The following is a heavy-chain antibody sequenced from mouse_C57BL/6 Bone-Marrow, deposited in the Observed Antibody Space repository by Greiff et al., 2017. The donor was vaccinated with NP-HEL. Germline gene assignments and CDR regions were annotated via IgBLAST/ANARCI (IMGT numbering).Heavy chain of an antibody. CDR3: ARPGPGSSRMGY. Sequence: VKLQQSGAELARPGASVKLSCKASGYTFTSYGISWVKQRTGQGLEWIGEIYPRSGNTYYNEKFKGKATLTADKSSSTAYMELRSLTSEDSAVYFCARPGPGSSRMGYWGQGTSVTVSS. CDR1: GYTFTSYG. D-gene: IGHD1-1*01. J-gene: IGHJ4*01. CDR2: IYPRSGNT. V-gene: IGHV1-81*01.